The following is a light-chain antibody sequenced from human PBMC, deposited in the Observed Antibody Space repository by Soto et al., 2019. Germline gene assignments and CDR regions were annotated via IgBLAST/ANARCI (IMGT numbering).Light chain of an antibody. V-gene: IGKV3-20*01. CDR3: QQYAGSPPVYS. CDR1: QSVSSD. Sequence: EIVLTQSPGTLSLSPGERATLSCRASQSVSSDLAWYQQKPGQAPRLLIYDASSRATGIPDRFSGSGSGTDFSISISKLEPEDFAVYYCQQYAGSPPVYSVGQGTKLEIK. J-gene: IGKJ2*03. CDR2: DAS.